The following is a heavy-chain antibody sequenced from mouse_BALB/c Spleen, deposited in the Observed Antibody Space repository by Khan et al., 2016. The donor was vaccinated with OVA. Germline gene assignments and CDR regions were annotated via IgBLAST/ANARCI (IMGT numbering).Heavy chain of an antibody. V-gene: IGHV1S81*02. Sequence: QVQLQQSGAELVKPGASVKLSCKASGYTFSSYYMYWVKQRPGQGLEWIGGINPNNGGPNFNEKFKTKATLTVDKSSSTVYMHLSSLTSEDSAVYYCTRSGYGNPFAYWGQGTPVTVSP. J-gene: IGHJ3*01. D-gene: IGHD2-10*02. CDR1: GYTFSSYY. CDR3: TRSGYGNPFAY. CDR2: INPNNGGP.